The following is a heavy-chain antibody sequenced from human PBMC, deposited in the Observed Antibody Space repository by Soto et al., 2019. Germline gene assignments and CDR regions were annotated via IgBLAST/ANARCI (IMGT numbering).Heavy chain of an antibody. CDR2: IRKKTNSYTT. J-gene: IGHJ4*02. CDR1: GGSFSGYY. Sequence: LSLTCAVYGGSFSGYYWSWIRQPPGKGLEWVGRIRKKTNSYTTEYAASVKGRFIISSDDSTNSLYLQMSSLKTEDTAVYYCTTVTTVDYYFDYWGQGTLVTVSS. D-gene: IGHD4-17*01. CDR3: TTVTTVDYYFDY. V-gene: IGHV3-72*01.